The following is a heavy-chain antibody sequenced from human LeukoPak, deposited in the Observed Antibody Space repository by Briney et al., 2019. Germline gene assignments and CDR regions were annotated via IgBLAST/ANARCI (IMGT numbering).Heavy chain of an antibody. CDR2: ISSSSSYI. J-gene: IGHJ6*02. V-gene: IGHV3-21*01. CDR3: AVPYSSGWYRDYYGMDV. Sequence: PGGSLRLSCAASGFTVSSNYMSWVRQAPGKGLEWVSSISSSSSYIYYADSVKGRFTISRDNAKNSLYLQMNSLRAEDTAVYYCAVPYSSGWYRDYYGMDVWGQGTTVTVSS. D-gene: IGHD6-19*01. CDR1: GFTVSSNY.